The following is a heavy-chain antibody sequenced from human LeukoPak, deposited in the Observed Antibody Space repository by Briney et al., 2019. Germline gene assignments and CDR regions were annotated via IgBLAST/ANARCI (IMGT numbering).Heavy chain of an antibody. CDR2: IIPIFGIA. CDR1: GGTFSSYA. V-gene: IGHV1-69*04. Sequence: SVKVSCKASGGTFSSYATSWVRQAPGQGLEWMGRIIPIFGIANYAQKFQGRVTITADKSTSTAYMELSSLRSEDTAVYYCARTLYSGSYFSPNNWFDPWGQGTLITVSS. D-gene: IGHD1-26*01. CDR3: ARTLYSGSYFSPNNWFDP. J-gene: IGHJ5*02.